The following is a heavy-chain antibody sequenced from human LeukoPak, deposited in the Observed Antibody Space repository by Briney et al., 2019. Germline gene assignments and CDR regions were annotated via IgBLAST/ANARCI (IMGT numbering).Heavy chain of an antibody. CDR1: GDSFTSYY. V-gene: IGHV5-51*01. D-gene: IGHD1-26*01. CDR3: ARRVGGTTSRAFDI. J-gene: IGHJ3*02. Sequence: GESPLISCYGSGDSFTSYYYSWVLHMPAKGLLYMVGIYPGNSDTRYSPSFQGQVTISADKSNTPAYLQWSSVKASDTAMYYCARRVGGTTSRAFDIWGQGTMVSVSS. CDR2: IYPGNSDT.